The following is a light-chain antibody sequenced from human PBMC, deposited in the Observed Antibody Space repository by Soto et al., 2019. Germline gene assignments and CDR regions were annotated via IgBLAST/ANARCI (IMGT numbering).Light chain of an antibody. J-gene: IGKJ5*01. CDR3: QQTHSVPLT. V-gene: IGKV1-39*01. CDR1: ETISRS. Sequence: DIQMTQSPSSLSASVGDRVTITCRASETISRSVNWFQQKPGKAPKLLSYAATILQNEVPSRFSGSGSGTDFTLSITSLQFEDFATYYCQQTHSVPLTFGQGTRLEIK. CDR2: AAT.